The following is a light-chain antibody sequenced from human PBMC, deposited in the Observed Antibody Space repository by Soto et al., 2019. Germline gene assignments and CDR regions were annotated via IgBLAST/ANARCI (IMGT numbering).Light chain of an antibody. V-gene: IGLV1-47*01. CDR3: AGWDDSLHGLV. J-gene: IGLJ1*01. Sequence: QSVLTQPPSASGTPGQRVTISCSGGNSNIGTNYVYWYQHLPGATPKLLIYRNNHRPSGVPDRFSASKSGTSASLAINGPRSEDEANYYCAGWDDSLHGLVFGTGTKLTVL. CDR2: RNN. CDR1: NSNIGTNY.